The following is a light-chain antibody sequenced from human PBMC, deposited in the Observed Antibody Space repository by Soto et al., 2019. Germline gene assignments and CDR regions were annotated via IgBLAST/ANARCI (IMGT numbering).Light chain of an antibody. CDR2: DDD. CDR1: NIGSKI. Sequence: SYVLTQAPSVSVAPGQTATITCGGNNIGSKIVHWYQQKPGQAPVLVVHDDDDRPSGIPERFSGSNSGHTATLTISRVEARDEADYYCQVWVGSSDRTFGGGTKLTVL. J-gene: IGLJ2*01. CDR3: QVWVGSSDRT. V-gene: IGLV3-21*02.